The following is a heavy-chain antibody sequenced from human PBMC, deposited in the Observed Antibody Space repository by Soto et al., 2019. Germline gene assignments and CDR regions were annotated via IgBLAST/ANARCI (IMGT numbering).Heavy chain of an antibody. CDR1: GFTFSSYG. CDR2: ISYDGSNK. D-gene: IGHD3-16*01. J-gene: IGHJ4*02. CDR3: AKYDVGGFDY. Sequence: QVQLVESGGGVVQPGRSLRLSCAASGFTFSSYGMHWVRQAPGKGLEWVAVISYDGSNKYYADSVKGRFTISRDNSKNTLYLQMNSLRAEDTAVYYCAKYDVGGFDYWGQGTLVTVSS. V-gene: IGHV3-30*18.